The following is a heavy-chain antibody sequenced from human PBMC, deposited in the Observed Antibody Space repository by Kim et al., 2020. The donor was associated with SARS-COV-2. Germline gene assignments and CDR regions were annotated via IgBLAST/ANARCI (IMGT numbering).Heavy chain of an antibody. D-gene: IGHD6-19*01. CDR3: ARGPHAVAGTRGAFDI. V-gene: IGHV3-48*04. CDR1: GFTFSTYS. J-gene: IGHJ3*02. CDR2: ISSSSGTI. Sequence: GGSLRLSCAASGFTFSTYSMNWVRQAPGKGLEWVSYISSSSGTIHYADSVKGRFTISRDNAKNSLYLQMNSLRAEDTAVYYCARGPHAVAGTRGAFDIWGQGTMVTVSS.